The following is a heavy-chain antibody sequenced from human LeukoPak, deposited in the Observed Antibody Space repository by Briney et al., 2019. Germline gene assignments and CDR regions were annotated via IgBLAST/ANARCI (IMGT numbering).Heavy chain of an antibody. CDR3: ARESGSMRWFDP. D-gene: IGHD6-25*01. CDR1: GGSISGYY. V-gene: IGHV4-4*07. CDR2: MSTSGNS. Sequence: SETLSLTCTVSGGSISGYYWSWIRQPAGKGLEWIGRMSTSGNSNYIPSLVSRVTMSVDTSKNQFSLNLSSVTAADAAVYYCARESGSMRWFDPWGQGTLVTVSS. J-gene: IGHJ5*02.